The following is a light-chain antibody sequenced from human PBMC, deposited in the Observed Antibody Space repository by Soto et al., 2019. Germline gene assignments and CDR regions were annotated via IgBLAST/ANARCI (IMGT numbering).Light chain of an antibody. J-gene: IGKJ5*01. CDR2: GAS. CDR3: QQRRSWQVT. Sequence: EIVMTQSPATLSVSPGERATLSCRASQSVSSNLAWYQQKPGQAPRLLIYGASTRATGIPARFSGSGSGTEFTLTISSLEPEDFAVYYCQQRRSWQVTFGQGTRLEI. V-gene: IGKV3-15*01. CDR1: QSVSSN.